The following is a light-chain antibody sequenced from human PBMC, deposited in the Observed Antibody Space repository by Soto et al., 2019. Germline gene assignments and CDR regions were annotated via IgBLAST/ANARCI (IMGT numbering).Light chain of an antibody. Sequence: EIVLTQSPGTLSLSPGDRATLSCRASQSVSSTYLAWYQQKPGQAPRLLIYDASTRAAGIPDRFSGSGSETDFTLTISRLEAEDFAVYYCHQYASSPWTFGQGAKVEIK. V-gene: IGKV3-20*01. CDR2: DAS. J-gene: IGKJ1*01. CDR3: HQYASSPWT. CDR1: QSVSSTY.